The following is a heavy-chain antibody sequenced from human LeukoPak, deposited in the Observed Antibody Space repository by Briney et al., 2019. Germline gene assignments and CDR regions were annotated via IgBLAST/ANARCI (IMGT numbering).Heavy chain of an antibody. Sequence: SETLSLTCTVSGGSISSYYWSWIRQPPGKGLEWIGYIYNSGSTKYNPSLKSRVTISVDTSKNQISLKLSSVTAADTAVYYCARGEVGADRNFDNWGQGTLVTVSS. CDR1: GGSISSYY. J-gene: IGHJ4*02. CDR3: ARGEVGADRNFDN. D-gene: IGHD1-26*01. V-gene: IGHV4-59*08. CDR2: IYNSGST.